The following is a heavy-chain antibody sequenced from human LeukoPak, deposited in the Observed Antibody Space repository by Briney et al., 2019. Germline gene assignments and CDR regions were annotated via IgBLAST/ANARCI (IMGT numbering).Heavy chain of an antibody. CDR3: AREGSWSLFDY. J-gene: IGHJ4*02. Sequence: SETLSLTCTVSGGSIGSYYWSWIRQPPGKALEWIGYIYYSGSTNYNPSLKSRVTISVDTSKNQFSLKLSSVTAADTAVYYCAREGSWSLFDYWGQGTLVTVSS. CDR1: GGSIGSYY. V-gene: IGHV4-59*01. CDR2: IYYSGST. D-gene: IGHD6-13*01.